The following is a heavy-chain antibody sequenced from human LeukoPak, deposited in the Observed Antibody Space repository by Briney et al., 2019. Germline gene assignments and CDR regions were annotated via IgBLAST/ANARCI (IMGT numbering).Heavy chain of an antibody. Sequence: ASVKVSCKVSGYTLTELSMHWVRQAPGKGLEWMGGFDLEDGETIYAQKFQGRVTITADKSTSTAYMELSSLRSEDTAVYYCARETPDRDSGSPPDYWGQGTLVTVSS. V-gene: IGHV1-24*01. CDR3: ARETPDRDSGSPPDY. D-gene: IGHD1-26*01. CDR1: GYTLTELS. J-gene: IGHJ4*02. CDR2: FDLEDGET.